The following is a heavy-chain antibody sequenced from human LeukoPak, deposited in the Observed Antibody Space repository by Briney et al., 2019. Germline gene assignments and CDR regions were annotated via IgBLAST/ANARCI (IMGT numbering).Heavy chain of an antibody. V-gene: IGHV1-8*01. CDR3: ARVPNDYCSGGSCYRDAFDI. CDR2: MNPNSGNT. Sequence: GASVKVSCKASGYTFTSYDINWVRQATGQGLEWMGWMNPNSGNTGYAQEFQGRVTMTRNTSISTAYMELSSLRSEDTAVYYCARVPNDYCSGGSCYRDAFDIWGQGTMVTVSS. J-gene: IGHJ3*02. D-gene: IGHD2-15*01. CDR1: GYTFTSYD.